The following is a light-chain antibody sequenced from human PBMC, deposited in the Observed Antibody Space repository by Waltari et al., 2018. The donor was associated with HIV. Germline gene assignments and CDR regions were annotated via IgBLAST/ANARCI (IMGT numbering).Light chain of an antibody. Sequence: EIVLTQSPGTLSLSPGERATLACRASQSVGSSYLAWYQQKPGQAPRLLIYGASSRATGIPDRFSGSGSGKDFTLTISGLEPEDFAVYYCQQYGSSRSTFGRGTRLEIK. CDR1: QSVGSSY. CDR2: GAS. CDR3: QQYGSSRST. J-gene: IGKJ5*01. V-gene: IGKV3-20*01.